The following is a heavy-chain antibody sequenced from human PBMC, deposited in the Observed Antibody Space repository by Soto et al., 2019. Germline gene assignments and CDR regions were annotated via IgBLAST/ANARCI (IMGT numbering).Heavy chain of an antibody. Sequence: QVQLVESGGGVVQPGRSLRLSCAASGFTFSNFGMHWVRQAPGKGLEWVALISYDGSNQYYAGSVKGRFTISKDNSKNTLYLQMNSLRPEDTAVYYCAKDRGYSGPDDFWGQGTLVTVSS. V-gene: IGHV3-30*18. J-gene: IGHJ4*02. CDR1: GFTFSNFG. D-gene: IGHD5-12*01. CDR2: ISYDGSNQ. CDR3: AKDRGYSGPDDF.